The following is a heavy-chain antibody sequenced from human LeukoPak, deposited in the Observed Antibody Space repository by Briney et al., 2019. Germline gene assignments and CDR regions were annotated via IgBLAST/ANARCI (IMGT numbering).Heavy chain of an antibody. CDR2: ISYDGSNK. CDR1: GVTFSSYG. CDR3: AKGSGSYRYFDY. V-gene: IGHV3-30*18. D-gene: IGHD1-26*01. J-gene: IGHJ4*02. Sequence: GGSLRLSCAASGVTFSSYGMHWVRQAPGKGLEWVAVISYDGSNKYYADSVKGRFTISRDNSKNTLYLQMNSLRAEDTAVYYCAKGSGSYRYFDYWGQGTLVTVSS.